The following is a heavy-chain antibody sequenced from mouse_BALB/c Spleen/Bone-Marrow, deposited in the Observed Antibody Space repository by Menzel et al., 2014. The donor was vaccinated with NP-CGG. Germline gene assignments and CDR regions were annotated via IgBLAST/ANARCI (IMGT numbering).Heavy chain of an antibody. J-gene: IGHJ4*01. CDR2: INPSNGGT. CDR3: TISPRGMTP. CDR1: GYTFTSYY. Sequence: QVQLQQSGAGLVKPGASVKLSCKASGYTFTSYYMCWVKQRPGQGLEWIGEINPSNGGTNFNEKFKSKATLTVDKSSSTAYRSLSSLPSKSSADYDPTISPRGMTPWGQEPPATAS. D-gene: IGHD2-4*01. V-gene: IGHV1S120*01.